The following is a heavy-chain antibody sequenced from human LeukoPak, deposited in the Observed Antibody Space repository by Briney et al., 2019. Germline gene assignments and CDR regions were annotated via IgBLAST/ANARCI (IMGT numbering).Heavy chain of an antibody. CDR3: AREDYVWGSYRPNAFDI. D-gene: IGHD3-16*02. Sequence: ASVKVSCKASGYTFTGYYMHWVRQAPGQGLEWMGRINPNSGGTNYAQKFRGRVTMTRDTSISTAYMELSRLRSDDTAVYYCAREDYVWGSYRPNAFDIWGQGTMVTVSS. J-gene: IGHJ3*02. V-gene: IGHV1-2*06. CDR1: GYTFTGYY. CDR2: INPNSGGT.